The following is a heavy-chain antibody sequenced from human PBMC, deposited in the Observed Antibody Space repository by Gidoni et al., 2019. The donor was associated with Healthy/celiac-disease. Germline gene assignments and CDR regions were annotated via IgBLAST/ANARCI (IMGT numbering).Heavy chain of an antibody. CDR3: TRHLDHDILTAPYNWFDP. CDR2: IRSKANSYAT. V-gene: IGHV3-73*01. CDR1: GFTFSGSA. D-gene: IGHD3-9*01. Sequence: EVQLVESGGGLVQPGGSLKLSCAASGFTFSGSAMHWVRQASGKGLEWVGRIRSKANSYATAYAASVKGSFTISRDDSKNTAYLQMNSLKTEDTAVYYCTRHLDHDILTAPYNWFDPWGQGTLVTVSS. J-gene: IGHJ5*02.